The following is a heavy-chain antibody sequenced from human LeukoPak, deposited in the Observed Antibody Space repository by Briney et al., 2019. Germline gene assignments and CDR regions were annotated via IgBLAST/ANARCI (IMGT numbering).Heavy chain of an antibody. CDR1: GYTFTGYY. V-gene: IGHV1-2*02. Sequence: ASVKVSCKASGYTFTGYYMHWVRQAPGQGLEWMGWINPNSGGTNYAQKFQGRVTMTRDTSISTAYMELSRLRSDDTAVYYCARDPGIVVVVAADYYYGMDVWGQGTTVTVSS. CDR3: ARDPGIVVVVAADYYYGMDV. J-gene: IGHJ6*02. CDR2: INPNSGGT. D-gene: IGHD2-15*01.